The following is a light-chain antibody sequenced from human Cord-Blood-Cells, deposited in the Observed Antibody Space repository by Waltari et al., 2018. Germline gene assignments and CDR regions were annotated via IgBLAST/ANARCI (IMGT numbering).Light chain of an antibody. CDR1: QSVSSSY. V-gene: IGKV3-20*01. CDR2: GAS. Sequence: EIVLTQSPGTLSLSPGERATLYCRASQSVSSSYLAWYQQKPGQAPRLLIYGASSRATGIPYRVSGSVSGTDFTLTISRLEPEDFAVYYCQQYGSSPRTFGQGTKVEIK. J-gene: IGKJ1*01. CDR3: QQYGSSPRT.